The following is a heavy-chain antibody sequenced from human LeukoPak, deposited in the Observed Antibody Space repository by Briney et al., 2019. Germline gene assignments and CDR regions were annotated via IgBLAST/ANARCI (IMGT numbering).Heavy chain of an antibody. Sequence: PSETLSLTCTVSGGSISSYYWSWIRQPPGKGLEWIGYIYYSGSTNYNPSLKSRVTISVDTSKNQFSLKLSSVTAADTAVYYCARDVSQYYDFWSGYHNWFDPWGQGTLATVSS. D-gene: IGHD3-3*01. CDR2: IYYSGST. V-gene: IGHV4-59*01. CDR3: ARDVSQYYDFWSGYHNWFDP. CDR1: GGSISSYY. J-gene: IGHJ5*02.